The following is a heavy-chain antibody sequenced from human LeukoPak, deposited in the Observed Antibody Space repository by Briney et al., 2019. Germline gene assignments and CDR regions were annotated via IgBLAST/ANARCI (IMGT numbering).Heavy chain of an antibody. D-gene: IGHD3-16*01. Sequence: SETLSLTCAVYGGSFSGYYWSWIRQPPGKGLEWIGEINHSESTNNNPSLKSRVTISVDTSKNQFSLKLSSVTAADTAVYYCARTSDPGGYYYYYYMDVWGKGTTVTVSS. CDR3: ARTSDPGGYYYYYYMDV. V-gene: IGHV4-34*01. CDR1: GGSFSGYY. J-gene: IGHJ6*03. CDR2: INHSEST.